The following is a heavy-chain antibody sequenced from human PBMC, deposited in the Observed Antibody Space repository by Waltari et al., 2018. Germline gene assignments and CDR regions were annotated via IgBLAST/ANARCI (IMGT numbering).Heavy chain of an antibody. V-gene: IGHV4-31*03. Sequence: QVQLQESGPGLVKPSQTLSLTCTVSGGSISSGGYYWSWIRQHPGKGLEWIGYIYYSGSTYYNPSLKSRVTISVDTSKNQFSLKLSSVTAADTAVYYCARGEDSSGYPPFDYWGQGTLVTVSS. CDR1: GGSISSGGYY. J-gene: IGHJ4*02. CDR3: ARGEDSSGYPPFDY. CDR2: IYYSGST. D-gene: IGHD3-22*01.